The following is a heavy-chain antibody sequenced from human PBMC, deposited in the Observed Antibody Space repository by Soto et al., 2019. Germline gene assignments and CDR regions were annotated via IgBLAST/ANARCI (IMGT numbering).Heavy chain of an antibody. Sequence: QLHLQESGPGLVKPSETPSLTCSVSGDSINRDSYYWGWIRQPPGKGLEWIGSIYYRGNTYYNPSLRTRVTISSDRSKSQLYLKMNSVTAADSAVYFCARLEGLATISYYFDYWGQGTLVTVSS. D-gene: IGHD3-9*01. J-gene: IGHJ4*02. V-gene: IGHV4-39*01. CDR1: GDSINRDSYY. CDR2: IYYRGNT. CDR3: ARLEGLATISYYFDY.